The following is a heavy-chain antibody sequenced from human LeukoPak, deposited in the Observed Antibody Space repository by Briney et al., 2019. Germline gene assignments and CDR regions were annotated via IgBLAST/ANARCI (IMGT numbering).Heavy chain of an antibody. V-gene: IGHV1-46*01. D-gene: IGHD1-7*01. CDR1: GYTFTSYY. CDR2: INPSGGST. Sequence: ASVKVSCTASGYTFTSYYMHWVRQAPGQGLEWMGIINPSGGSTSYAQKFQGRVTMTRDTSTSTVYMELSSLRSEDTAVYYCARGWAGGITGTTPLILDYWGQGTLVTVSS. J-gene: IGHJ4*02. CDR3: ARGWAGGITGTTPLILDY.